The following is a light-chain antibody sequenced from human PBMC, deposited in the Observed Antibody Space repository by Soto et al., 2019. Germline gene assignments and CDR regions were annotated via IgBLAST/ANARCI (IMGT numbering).Light chain of an antibody. CDR3: QQYNTWPPRT. CDR1: QSVSSN. CDR2: GAS. Sequence: EIVMTQSPATLSVSPGERATLSCRASQSVSSNLAWYQQKPGQAPRLLIYGASTRATGIAARFSGSGSGTELSLTITSLQSEDFAVYYCQQYNTWPPRTFGQGTKVEIK. J-gene: IGKJ1*01. V-gene: IGKV3-15*01.